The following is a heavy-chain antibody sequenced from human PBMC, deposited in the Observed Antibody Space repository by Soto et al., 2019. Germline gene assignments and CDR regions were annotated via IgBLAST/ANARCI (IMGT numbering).Heavy chain of an antibody. CDR2: ISGSGGST. CDR3: ATETPITIFGVVSYVDY. D-gene: IGHD3-3*01. J-gene: IGHJ4*02. Sequence: EVQLLESGGGLVQPGGSLRLSCAASGFTFSSYAMSWVRQAPGNGLEWVSAISGSGGSTYYADSVKGRFTISRDNSKNTLYLQMNSLRAEDTAVYYCATETPITIFGVVSYVDYWGQGTLVTVSS. V-gene: IGHV3-23*01. CDR1: GFTFSSYA.